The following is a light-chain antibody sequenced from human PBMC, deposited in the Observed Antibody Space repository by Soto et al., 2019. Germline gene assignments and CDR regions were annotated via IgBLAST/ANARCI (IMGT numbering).Light chain of an antibody. V-gene: IGKV3-15*01. CDR2: GAS. J-gene: IGKJ1*01. Sequence: IVATQSPGPASLSPGERATLSCRGSRSGGSMYLAWYQQKPGQAPRLLIYGASTRATGIPARFSGSGSGTEFTLTISSLQSEDFAVYYCQQYNNWPRTFGQGTKVDIK. CDR1: RSGGSMY. CDR3: QQYNNWPRT.